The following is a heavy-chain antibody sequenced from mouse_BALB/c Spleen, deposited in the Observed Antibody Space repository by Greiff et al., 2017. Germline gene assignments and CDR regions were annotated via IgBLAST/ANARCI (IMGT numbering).Heavy chain of an antibody. D-gene: IGHD4-1*01. CDR3: AMGNGAMDY. CDR1: GYTLTDYY. J-gene: IGHJ4*01. Sequence: VQLKQSGPELVKPGASVKMSCKASGYTLTDYYMDWVKQSHGESFEWIGRVNPYNVGTSSNQKFKGKATLTVDKSSSTAYMELNSLTSEDSAVYYCAMGNGAMDYWGQGTSGTVSS. V-gene: IGHV1-19*01. CDR2: VNPYNVGT.